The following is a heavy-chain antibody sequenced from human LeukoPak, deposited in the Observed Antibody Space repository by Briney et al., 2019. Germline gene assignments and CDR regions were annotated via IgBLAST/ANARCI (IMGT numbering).Heavy chain of an antibody. Sequence: ASVKVSCKASGYTFTSYGISWVRQAPGQGLEWMGWISAYNGNTNYAQKLQGRVTMTTDTSTSTVYMELSSLRSEDTAVYYCAREGIDVLLWSGEHTPPYFDYWGQGTLVTVSS. CDR3: AREGIDVLLWSGEHTPPYFDY. D-gene: IGHD3-10*01. CDR2: ISAYNGNT. CDR1: GYTFTSYG. J-gene: IGHJ4*02. V-gene: IGHV1-18*01.